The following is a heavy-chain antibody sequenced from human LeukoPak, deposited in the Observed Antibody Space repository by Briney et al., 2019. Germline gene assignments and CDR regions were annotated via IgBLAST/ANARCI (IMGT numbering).Heavy chain of an antibody. Sequence: PGGSLRLSCAASGFTVSKAWMTWVRRAPGKGLDWVGRIKSKAHGGAADYAAPVKRRFTISRDDSKNMVYLQMNSLIIDDTAVYYCIFDSIGYFHFHYWGQGTLVTVSS. D-gene: IGHD3-22*01. V-gene: IGHV3-15*01. CDR2: IKSKAHGGAA. J-gene: IGHJ4*02. CDR3: IFDSIGYFHFHY. CDR1: GFTVSKAW.